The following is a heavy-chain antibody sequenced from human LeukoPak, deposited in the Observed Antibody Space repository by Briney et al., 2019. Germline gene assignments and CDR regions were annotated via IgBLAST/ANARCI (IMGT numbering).Heavy chain of an antibody. CDR2: IYGGGST. V-gene: IGHV3-53*01. Sequence: GGSLRLSCAASGFTVSSSYMNWVRQAPGKGLEWVSLIYGGGSTYYADSVKGRFTISRDNSKNTLYLQMNSLRAEDTAVYYCARRGDGGRSFDYWGQGTLVAVSS. CDR1: GFTVSSSY. J-gene: IGHJ4*02. D-gene: IGHD4-23*01. CDR3: ARRGDGGRSFDY.